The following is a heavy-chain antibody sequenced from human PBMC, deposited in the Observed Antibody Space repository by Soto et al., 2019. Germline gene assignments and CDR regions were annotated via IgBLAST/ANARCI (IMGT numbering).Heavy chain of an antibody. CDR1: GYTFTSYG. D-gene: IGHD4-17*01. Sequence: ASVKVSCKASGYTFTSYGISWVRQAPGQGLEWMGWISAYNGNTNYAQKLQGRVTMTTDTSTSTAYMELRSLRSDDTAVYYCAREGPLGVRYGDFPYSDYWGQGTLVTVSS. J-gene: IGHJ4*02. V-gene: IGHV1-18*01. CDR2: ISAYNGNT. CDR3: AREGPLGVRYGDFPYSDY.